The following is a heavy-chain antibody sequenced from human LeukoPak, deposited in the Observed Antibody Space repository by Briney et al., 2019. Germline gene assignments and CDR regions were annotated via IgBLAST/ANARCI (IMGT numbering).Heavy chain of an antibody. CDR1: GFTFSSYW. D-gene: IGHD3-10*01. Sequence: GGSLRLSCAASGFTFSSYWMHWVRQAPGKGLVWVSRINSDGSSTSYADSVKGRFTISRDNSKNTLYLQMNSLRAEDTAVYYCAKAGNYYGSGSYAVGYFDYWGQGTLVTVSS. J-gene: IGHJ4*02. CDR3: AKAGNYYGSGSYAVGYFDY. CDR2: INSDGSST. V-gene: IGHV3-74*01.